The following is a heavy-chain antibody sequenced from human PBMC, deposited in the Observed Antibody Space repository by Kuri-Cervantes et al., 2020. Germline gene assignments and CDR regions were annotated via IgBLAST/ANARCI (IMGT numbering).Heavy chain of an antibody. D-gene: IGHD5-18*01. CDR1: GGSISSYY. CDR2: ISYTGST. Sequence: SETLSLTCTVSGGSISSYYWGWIRQPPGKGLEWIGYISYTGSTNYNPSLRSRVTISVDTSKNQFSLNLNSVTAADTAVYYCARVGGGYSYGPLDSWGQGTPVTVSS. CDR3: ARVGGGYSYGPLDS. J-gene: IGHJ4*02. V-gene: IGHV4-59*01.